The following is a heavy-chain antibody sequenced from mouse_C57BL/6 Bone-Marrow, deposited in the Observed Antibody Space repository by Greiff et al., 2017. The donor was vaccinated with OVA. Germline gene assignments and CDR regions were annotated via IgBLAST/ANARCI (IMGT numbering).Heavy chain of an antibody. Sequence: QVQLQQPGAELVMPGASVKLSCKASGYTFTSYWMHWVKQRPGQGLEWIGEIDPSDSYTNYNQKFKGKSTLTVDKSSSTAYMQLSSLTSEDSAVYYCAREITTVVFDYWAKAPLSQSPQ. J-gene: IGHJ2*01. D-gene: IGHD1-1*01. V-gene: IGHV1-69*01. CDR2: IDPSDSYT. CDR1: GYTFTSYW. CDR3: AREITTVVFDY.